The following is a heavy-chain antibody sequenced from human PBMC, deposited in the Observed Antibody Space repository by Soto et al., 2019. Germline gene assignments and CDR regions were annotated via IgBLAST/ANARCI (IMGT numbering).Heavy chain of an antibody. CDR3: ARRTDTPNWFDP. J-gene: IGHJ5*02. CDR2: VYSSGST. CDR1: GGSISTYY. Sequence: PSETLSLTCTVSGGSISTYYWTWIRQPPGKGLEWLGFVYSSGSTNYNPSLRGRATISLDTSRNQFSLRLTSVTAADTAVYYCARRTDTPNWFDPWGQGTLVTVSS. V-gene: IGHV4-59*01. D-gene: IGHD1-1*01.